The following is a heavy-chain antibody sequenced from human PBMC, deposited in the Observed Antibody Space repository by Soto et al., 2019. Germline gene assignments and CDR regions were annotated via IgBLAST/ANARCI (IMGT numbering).Heavy chain of an antibody. CDR3: ARGIGVRGSYVTQS. D-gene: IGHD1-26*01. CDR1: GYTFTGYH. J-gene: IGHJ5*02. Sequence: ASVKVSCKASGYTFTGYHMHWVRQAPGQGLEWMGWINPNSGGTNYAQKFQGRVTMTRDTSISTAYMELSRLRSDDTAVYYCARGIGVRGSYVTQSWGQGTLVTVSS. V-gene: IGHV1-2*02. CDR2: INPNSGGT.